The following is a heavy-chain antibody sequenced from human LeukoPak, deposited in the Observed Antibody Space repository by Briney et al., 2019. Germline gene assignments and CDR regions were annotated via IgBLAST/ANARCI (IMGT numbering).Heavy chain of an antibody. V-gene: IGHV4-61*01. CDR2: IYYSGST. Sequence: SETLSLTCTVSGGSVSSGSYYWSWIRQPPGKGLEWIGYIYYSGSTNYNPSLKSRVTISVDTSKNQFSLKLSSVTAADTAVYYCAREGASMYNYYYYGMDVWGQGTTVTVSS. CDR1: GGSVSSGSYY. CDR3: AREGASMYNYYYYGMDV. D-gene: IGHD1-1*01. J-gene: IGHJ6*02.